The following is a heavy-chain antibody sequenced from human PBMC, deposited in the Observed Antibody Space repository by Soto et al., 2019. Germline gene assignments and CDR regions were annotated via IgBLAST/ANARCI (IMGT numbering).Heavy chain of an antibody. J-gene: IGHJ6*02. V-gene: IGHV3-23*01. D-gene: IGHD6-13*01. CDR1: GFTFSSYA. CDR3: AKDHDSSWYSAVGMDV. Sequence: PVGSLRLSCAASGFTFSSYAMSWVRQAPGKGLEWVSAISGSGGSTYYADSVKGRFTISRDNSKNTLYLQMNSLRAEDTAVYYCAKDHDSSWYSAVGMDVWGQGTTVTVSS. CDR2: ISGSGGST.